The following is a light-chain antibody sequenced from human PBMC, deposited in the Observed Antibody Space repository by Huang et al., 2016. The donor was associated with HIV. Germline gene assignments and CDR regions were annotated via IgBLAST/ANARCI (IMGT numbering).Light chain of an antibody. CDR3: QRSYSTPYT. J-gene: IGKJ2*01. CDR2: AAS. V-gene: IGKV1-39*01. Sequence: DIQMTQSPFSLSASVGDRVTITCRASQSISSYLNWYQQKPGKAPKLLIYAASSLQSGVPSRFSGSGSGTDFTLTISSLQPEDFATYYCQRSYSTPYTFGQGTKLEIK. CDR1: QSISSY.